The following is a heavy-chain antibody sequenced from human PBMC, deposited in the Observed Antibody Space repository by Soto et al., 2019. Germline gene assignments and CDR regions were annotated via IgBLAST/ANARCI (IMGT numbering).Heavy chain of an antibody. J-gene: IGHJ5*02. D-gene: IGHD3-9*01. V-gene: IGHV2-5*02. CDR3: TRYYDILTGHPWFDP. CDR2: IYWDDDK. Sequence: QITLKESGPTLVKPTQTLTLTCTFSGFSFTTSGVGVGWIRQPPGKALEWLALIYWDDDKRYSPSLKSRLTITKDTSKNQVVLTMTNMGPVDTATYYCTRYYDILTGHPWFDPWGQGTLVTVSS. CDR1: GFSFTTSGVG.